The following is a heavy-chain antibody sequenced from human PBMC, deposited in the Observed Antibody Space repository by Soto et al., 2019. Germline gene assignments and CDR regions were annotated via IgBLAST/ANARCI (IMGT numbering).Heavy chain of an antibody. J-gene: IGHJ4*02. D-gene: IGHD2-15*01. Sequence: QVQLQESGPGLVKPSETLSLTCTVSGGSISSYYWSWIRQPPGKGLEWIGYIYYSGSTNYNPSLNSRVTISVDTTKNQSSLKLSSVTAADTAVYYCARRYGGTFDYWGQGTLVTVSS. CDR2: IYYSGST. V-gene: IGHV4-59*08. CDR3: ARRYGGTFDY. CDR1: GGSISSYY.